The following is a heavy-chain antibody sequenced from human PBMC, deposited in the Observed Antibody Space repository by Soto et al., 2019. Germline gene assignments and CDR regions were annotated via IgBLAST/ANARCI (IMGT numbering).Heavy chain of an antibody. D-gene: IGHD3-9*01. CDR3: ARVLKMGYYDILTGYPADGDWFDP. CDR1: GYTFTSYG. CDR2: ISAYNGNT. Sequence: GASVKVSCKASGYTFTSYGISWVRQAPGQGLEWMGWISAYNGNTNYAQKLQGRVTMTTDTSTSTAYMELRSLRSDDTAVYYCARVLKMGYYDILTGYPADGDWFDPWGQGTLVTVSS. V-gene: IGHV1-18*01. J-gene: IGHJ5*02.